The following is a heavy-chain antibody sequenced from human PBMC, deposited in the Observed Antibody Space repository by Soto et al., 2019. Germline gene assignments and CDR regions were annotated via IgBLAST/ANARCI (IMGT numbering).Heavy chain of an antibody. CDR3: ASERGSSYCDY. CDR1: GFSLSDYG. J-gene: IGHJ4*02. D-gene: IGHD6-6*01. V-gene: IGHV3-33*01. CDR2: IWYDGSNK. Sequence: QVQLVQSGGGVVQPGRSLRLSCAVSGFSLSDYGMHWVRQAPGKGLEWVAVIWYDGSNKYYADYVKGRFTISRDNSQNTLYLQMNSLRAEDTAVYYCASERGSSYCDYWGQGTLVTVSS.